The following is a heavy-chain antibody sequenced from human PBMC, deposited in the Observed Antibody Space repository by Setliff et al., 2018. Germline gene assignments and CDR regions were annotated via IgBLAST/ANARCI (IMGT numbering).Heavy chain of an antibody. CDR2: IKGKTDGLTT. CDR3: TTAHYTGNSRTLDF. J-gene: IGHJ4*02. V-gene: IGHV3-15*07. D-gene: IGHD1-26*01. Sequence: GGSLRLSCAASGFTFSNAWMNWVRQAPGKGLEWVGRIKGKTDGLTTDYAAPVKGRFTISRDDSKNTLYLQMNSLKTEDTAVYYCTTAHYTGNSRTLDFWGPGTLVTVSS. CDR1: GFTFSNAW.